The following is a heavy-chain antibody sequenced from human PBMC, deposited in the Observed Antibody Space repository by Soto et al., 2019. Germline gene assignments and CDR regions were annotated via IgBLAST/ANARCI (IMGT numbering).Heavy chain of an antibody. CDR3: SRVTTFFYWFDP. V-gene: IGHV4-39*01. CDR2: IYYGGST. D-gene: IGHD4-17*01. Sequence: SEPLSLTCTVSGGSISSSSYYWGWIRQPPGKGLEWIGSIYYGGSTYYNPSPKGRVTISVDTSKNQFSLKLSSLTAADTAVYYCSRVTTFFYWFDPWGQGTLVTVSS. CDR1: GGSISSSSYY. J-gene: IGHJ5*02.